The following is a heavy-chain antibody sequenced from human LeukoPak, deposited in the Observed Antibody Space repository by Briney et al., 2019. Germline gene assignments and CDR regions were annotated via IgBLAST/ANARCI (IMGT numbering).Heavy chain of an antibody. Sequence: ASVKVSXKASGGTFSSYAIGWVRQAPGQGLEWMGWINPNSGGTNYAQKFQGRVTMTRDTSISTAYMELSRLRSDDTAVYYCARGIAVAGHNWFDPWGQGTLVTVSS. D-gene: IGHD6-19*01. CDR2: INPNSGGT. CDR1: GGTFSSYA. J-gene: IGHJ5*02. CDR3: ARGIAVAGHNWFDP. V-gene: IGHV1-2*02.